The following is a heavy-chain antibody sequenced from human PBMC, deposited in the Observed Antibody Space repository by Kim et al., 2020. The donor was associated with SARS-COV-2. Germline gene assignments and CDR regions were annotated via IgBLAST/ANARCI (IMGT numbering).Heavy chain of an antibody. CDR1: GGSFSGYY. Sequence: SETLSLTCAVYGGSFSGYYWSWIRQPPGKGLEWIGEINHSGSTNYNPSLKSRVTISVDTSKNQFSLKLSSVTAADTAVYYCARGNEGGYNFYYYGMDVWGQGTTVTVSS. J-gene: IGHJ6*02. D-gene: IGHD5-12*01. CDR3: ARGNEGGYNFYYYGMDV. CDR2: INHSGST. V-gene: IGHV4-34*01.